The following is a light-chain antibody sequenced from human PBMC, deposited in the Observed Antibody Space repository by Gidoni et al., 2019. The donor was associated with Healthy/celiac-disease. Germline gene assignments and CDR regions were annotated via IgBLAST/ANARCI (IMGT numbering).Light chain of an antibody. V-gene: IGKV3-11*01. CDR1: QSVSSY. CDR3: QQRSNWPPLT. CDR2: DPS. Sequence: EILLTQSPATLSFSPGERATLSCSARQSVSSYLAWYQQKPGQATRLLIYDPSNRATGIPARFSGSGSGTDFTLTISSLEPEDFAVYYCQQRSNWPPLTFGGGTKVEIK. J-gene: IGKJ4*01.